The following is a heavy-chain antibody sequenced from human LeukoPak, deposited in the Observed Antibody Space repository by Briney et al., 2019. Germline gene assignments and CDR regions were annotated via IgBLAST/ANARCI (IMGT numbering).Heavy chain of an antibody. Sequence: PGGSLRLSCAASGFTFSSYSMSWIRQAPGKGLEWVSYISSSGSTIYYADSVKGRFTISRDNAKNSLYLQMNSLRAKDTAVYYCARYYYDFWSGHNYYMDVWGKGTTVTVSS. CDR3: ARYYYDFWSGHNYYMDV. D-gene: IGHD3-3*01. V-gene: IGHV3-11*04. CDR1: GFTFSSYS. CDR2: ISSSGSTI. J-gene: IGHJ6*03.